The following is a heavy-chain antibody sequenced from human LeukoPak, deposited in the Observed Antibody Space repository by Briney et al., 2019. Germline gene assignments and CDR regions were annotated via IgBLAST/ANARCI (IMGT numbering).Heavy chain of an antibody. CDR3: ARDLDFSQNWFDP. J-gene: IGHJ5*02. CDR1: GYSISSGYY. Sequence: SETLSLTCTVSGYSISSGYYWGWIRQPPGNGLEWIGSIYHSGSTYYNPSLKSRVTISVDTSKNQFSLKLSSVTAADTAVYYCARDLDFSQNWFDPWGQGTLVTVSS. D-gene: IGHD3/OR15-3a*01. V-gene: IGHV4-38-2*02. CDR2: IYHSGST.